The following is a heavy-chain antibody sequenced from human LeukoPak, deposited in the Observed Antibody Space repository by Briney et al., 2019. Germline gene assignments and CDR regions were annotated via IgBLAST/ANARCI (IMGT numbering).Heavy chain of an antibody. J-gene: IGHJ3*02. CDR3: ARHQTYTSSWYGAFNM. CDR1: GYSFTGYW. V-gene: IGHV5-51*01. D-gene: IGHD6-13*01. Sequence: GESLKISCKGFGYSFTGYWIGWVRQLPGKGLEWMGIIYLGDSDTKYSPSFQGRVTISADKSISTAYLQWGSLEASDTAMYYCARHQTYTSSWYGAFNMWGQGTMVTVSS. CDR2: IYLGDSDT.